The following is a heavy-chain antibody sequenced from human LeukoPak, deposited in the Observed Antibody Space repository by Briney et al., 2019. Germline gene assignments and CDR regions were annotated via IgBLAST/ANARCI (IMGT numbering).Heavy chain of an antibody. Sequence: SGTLSLTCAVSGGSISSSNWWSWVRQPPGKGLEWIGEIYHSGSTNYNPSLKSRVTISVDKSKNQFSLKLSSVTAADTAVYYCASLFGITFGGVIVPDYWGQGTLVTVSS. CDR2: IYHSGST. V-gene: IGHV4-4*02. J-gene: IGHJ4*02. CDR1: GGSISSSNW. CDR3: ASLFGITFGGVIVPDY. D-gene: IGHD3-16*02.